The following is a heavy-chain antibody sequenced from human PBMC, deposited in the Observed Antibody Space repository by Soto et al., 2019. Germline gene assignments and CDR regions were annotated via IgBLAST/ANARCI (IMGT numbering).Heavy chain of an antibody. D-gene: IGHD3-22*01. CDR1: GGSITSSSYY. J-gene: IGHJ4*02. CDR2: IYYSGRT. CDR3: ARSKTGKTYDSSGYVAY. Sequence: QLQLQESGPGLVKPSETLSLTCTVSGGSITSSSYYWGWIRQPPGKGLEWIGSIYYSGRTYYSPSLKSRVTISVSTSKNRFSLKLSSVTAAETAVYYCARSKTGKTYDSSGYVAYWGQGTLVTVSS. V-gene: IGHV4-39*01.